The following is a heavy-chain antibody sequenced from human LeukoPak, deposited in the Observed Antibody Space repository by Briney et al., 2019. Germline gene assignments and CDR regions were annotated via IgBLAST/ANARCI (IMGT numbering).Heavy chain of an antibody. V-gene: IGHV4-31*11. D-gene: IGHD4-23*01. CDR3: ARARTTVVTLAY. CDR2: IYYSGST. CDR1: GGSFSGKY. J-gene: IGHJ4*02. Sequence: SETLSLTGAVYGGSFSGKYGSWIGQHPGKGLEWIGYIYYSGSTYYNPSLKSRVTISVDTSKNQFSLKLSSVTAADTAVYYCARARTTVVTLAYWGQGTLVTVSS.